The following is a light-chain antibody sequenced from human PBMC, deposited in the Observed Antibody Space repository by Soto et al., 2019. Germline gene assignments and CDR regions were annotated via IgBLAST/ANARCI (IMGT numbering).Light chain of an antibody. Sequence: SALAQPSSVSGSPGQSITISCTGTSTDVGGYNYVSWYQHHSGKAPKLLIYEVTNRPSGISDRFSGSKSVNTASLTISGLQAEDESDYYCGPYSSTDTPFVFGTGTKVTVL. CDR3: GPYSSTDTPFV. J-gene: IGLJ1*01. CDR1: STDVGGYNY. V-gene: IGLV2-14*01. CDR2: EVT.